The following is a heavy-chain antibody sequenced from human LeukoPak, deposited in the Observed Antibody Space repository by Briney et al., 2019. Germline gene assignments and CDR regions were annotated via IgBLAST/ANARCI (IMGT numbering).Heavy chain of an antibody. J-gene: IGHJ6*03. Sequence: SKTLSLTCTVSGGSISSSSYYWGWIRQPPGKGLEWIGSIYYSGSTYYNPSLKSRVTISVDTSKNQFSLKLSSVTAADTAVYYCPSGPGYMDVCGKGTTVTVSS. CDR1: GGSISSSSYY. CDR3: PSGPGYMDV. CDR2: IYYSGST. V-gene: IGHV4-39*01.